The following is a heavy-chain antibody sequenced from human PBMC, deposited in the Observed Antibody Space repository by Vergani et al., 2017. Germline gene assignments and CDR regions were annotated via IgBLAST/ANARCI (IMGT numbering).Heavy chain of an antibody. CDR1: GGSISSYY. CDR3: AREVPLSYDSSGSFDY. Sequence: QVQLQELGPGLVKPSETLSLTCTVSGGSISSYYWSWIRQPPGKGLEWIGYIYYSGSTNYNPSLKSRVTISVDTSKNQFSLKLSSVTAADTAVYYCAREVPLSYDSSGSFDYCGQGTLVTVSS. J-gene: IGHJ4*02. V-gene: IGHV4-59*01. CDR2: IYYSGST. D-gene: IGHD3-22*01.